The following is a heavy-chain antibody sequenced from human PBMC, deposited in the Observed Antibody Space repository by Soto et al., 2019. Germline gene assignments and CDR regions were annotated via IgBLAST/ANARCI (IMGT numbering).Heavy chain of an antibody. CDR1: GGSISSYY. CDR2: IYTSGST. Sequence: PSETLSLTCTVSGGSISSYYWSWIRQPAGKGLGWIGRIYTSGSTNYNPSLKSRVTMSVDTSKNQFSLKLSSVTAADTAVYYCAREGNSGSYYRYYYYGMDVWGQGTTVTVSS. V-gene: IGHV4-4*07. CDR3: AREGNSGSYYRYYYYGMDV. D-gene: IGHD1-26*01. J-gene: IGHJ6*02.